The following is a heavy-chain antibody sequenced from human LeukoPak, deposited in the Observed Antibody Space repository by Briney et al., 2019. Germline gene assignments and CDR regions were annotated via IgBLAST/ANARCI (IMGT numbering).Heavy chain of an antibody. V-gene: IGHV3-23*01. Sequence: GGSLRLSCAASGFTFSNYGMSWVRQAPGKGLEWVSAISGSGGSTIYADSVKGRFTISRDNAKNSLYLQMNSLRAEDTAVYYCARGPVYYDILTSYYLVYWGQGTLVTVSS. CDR1: GFTFSNYG. D-gene: IGHD3-9*01. CDR3: ARGPVYYDILTSYYLVY. J-gene: IGHJ4*02. CDR2: ISGSGGST.